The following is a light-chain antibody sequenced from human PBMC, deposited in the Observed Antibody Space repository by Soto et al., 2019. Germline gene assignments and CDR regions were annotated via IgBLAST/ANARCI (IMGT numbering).Light chain of an antibody. CDR3: SSYTTSSTLLYV. CDR1: SSDVGGYNY. V-gene: IGLV2-14*01. CDR2: AVS. J-gene: IGLJ1*01. Sequence: QSALTQPASVSGSPGQSITISCTGTSSDVGGYNYVSWYQQHPGKAPKLMIYAVSNRPSGVSTRFSGSKSGNTASLTISGLQAEDEADYHCSSYTTSSTLLYVFGNGTKLTVL.